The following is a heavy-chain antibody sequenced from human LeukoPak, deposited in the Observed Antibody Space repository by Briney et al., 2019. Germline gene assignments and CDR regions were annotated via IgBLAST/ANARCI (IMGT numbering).Heavy chain of an antibody. D-gene: IGHD3-10*01. V-gene: IGHV1-69*13. CDR2: IIPIFGTA. CDR1: GGTFSSYA. Sequence: SVKVSCKASGGTFSSYAISWVRQAPGQGLEWMGGIIPIFGTANYAQKFQGRVTITADESTSTAYMELSSLRSEDTAVYYCARDSRDYGSGSSQYYFDYWGQRTLVTVSS. J-gene: IGHJ4*02. CDR3: ARDSRDYGSGSSQYYFDY.